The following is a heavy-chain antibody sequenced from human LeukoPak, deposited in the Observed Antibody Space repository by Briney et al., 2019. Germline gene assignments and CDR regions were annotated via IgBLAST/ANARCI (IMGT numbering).Heavy chain of an antibody. D-gene: IGHD3-22*01. Sequence: PGGSLRLSCAASGFTFSSYAMSWVRQAPGKGLEWVSAISGSGGSTYYADSVKGRFTISRDNSKNTLYLQMNSLRAEDTAVYYCAKVSSPTMIVVVITKGSYFDYWGQGALVTVSS. CDR1: GFTFSSYA. J-gene: IGHJ4*02. V-gene: IGHV3-23*01. CDR3: AKVSSPTMIVVVITKGSYFDY. CDR2: ISGSGGST.